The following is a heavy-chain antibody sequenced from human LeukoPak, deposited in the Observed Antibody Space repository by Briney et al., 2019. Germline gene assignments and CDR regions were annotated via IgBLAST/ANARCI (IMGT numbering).Heavy chain of an antibody. J-gene: IGHJ4*02. V-gene: IGHV3-7*01. CDR2: IKQDGSEK. D-gene: IGHD3-10*01. CDR3: ARDGAGDYYGSGSYSFGY. CDR1: GFTFSSYW. Sequence: GGSLRLSCAASGFTFSSYWMSWVRQAPGKGLEWVANIKQDGSEKYYVDSVKGRFTISRDNAKNSLYLQMNSLRAEDTAVYYCARDGAGDYYGSGSYSFGYWGQGTLVTVSS.